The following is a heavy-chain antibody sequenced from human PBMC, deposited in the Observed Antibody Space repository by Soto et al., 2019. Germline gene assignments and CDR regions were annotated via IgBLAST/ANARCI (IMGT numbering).Heavy chain of an antibody. CDR1: GYTFTSYA. J-gene: IGHJ6*03. V-gene: IGHV1-3*01. D-gene: IGHD2-15*01. CDR3: ARDGLGYCSCGIFYSDWLHYYYYYYMDV. Sequence: ASVKVSCKDSGYTFTSYAMHWVRQAPGQRLEWMGWINAGNGNTKYSQKFQGRVTITRDTSASTAYMELSSLRSEYTAVYYCARDGLGYCSCGIFYSDWLHYYYYYYMDVWGKGTTVNVPS. CDR2: INAGNGNT.